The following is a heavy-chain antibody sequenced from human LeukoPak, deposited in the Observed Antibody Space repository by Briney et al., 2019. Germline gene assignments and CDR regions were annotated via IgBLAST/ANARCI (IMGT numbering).Heavy chain of an antibody. J-gene: IGHJ4*02. CDR1: GVSISSGGYY. CDR2: IYYSGST. D-gene: IGHD6-19*01. V-gene: IGHV4-31*03. CDR3: ARGIAVAGSPSFDY. Sequence: SQTLFLTCTVSGVSISSGGYYWSWIRQPPGKGLEWIGYIYYSGSTYYNPSLKSRVTISVDTSKNQFSLKLSSVTAADTAVYYCARGIAVAGSPSFDYWGQGTLVTVSS.